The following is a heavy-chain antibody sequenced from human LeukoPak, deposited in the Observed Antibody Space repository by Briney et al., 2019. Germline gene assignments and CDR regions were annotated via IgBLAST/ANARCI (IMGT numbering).Heavy chain of an antibody. D-gene: IGHD2-2*01. Sequence: GGSLRLSCAASGFTFSDYYMSWIRQAPGKWLEWVSYISSSGSTIYYADSVKGRFTISRDNAKNSLYLQMNSLRAEDTAVYYCARDYCSSTSCLNWFDPWGQGTLVTVSS. CDR3: ARDYCSSTSCLNWFDP. CDR1: GFTFSDYY. V-gene: IGHV3-11*01. J-gene: IGHJ5*02. CDR2: ISSSGSTI.